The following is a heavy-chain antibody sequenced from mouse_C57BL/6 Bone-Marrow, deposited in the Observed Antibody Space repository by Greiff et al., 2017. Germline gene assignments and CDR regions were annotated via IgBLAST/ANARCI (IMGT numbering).Heavy chain of an antibody. CDR2: IDPSDSYT. CDR1: GYTFTSYW. CDR3: ARSGHYYGSSYGYFDV. D-gene: IGHD1-1*01. Sequence: QVQLQQPGAELVMPGASVKLSCKASGYTFTSYWMHWVKQRPGQGLEWIGEIDPSDSYTNYNQKFKGKSTLTVDKSSCTAYIQLSSLTSEDSAVYYCARSGHYYGSSYGYFDVWGTGTTVTVSS. J-gene: IGHJ1*03. V-gene: IGHV1-69*01.